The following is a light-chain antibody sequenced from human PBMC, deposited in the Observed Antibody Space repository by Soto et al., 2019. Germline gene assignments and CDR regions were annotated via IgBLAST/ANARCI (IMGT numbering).Light chain of an antibody. V-gene: IGLV6-57*04. Sequence: NFMLTQPHSVSESPGKTVTISCTRSSGTIASNYVQWCQQRPGSAPTTVIYENNQRPSGVPDRFSGSIDSSSNSASLTISGLRSEDEADYYCPSYDPDILIFGGGTKLTVL. CDR3: PSYDPDILI. CDR2: ENN. J-gene: IGLJ2*01. CDR1: SGTIASNY.